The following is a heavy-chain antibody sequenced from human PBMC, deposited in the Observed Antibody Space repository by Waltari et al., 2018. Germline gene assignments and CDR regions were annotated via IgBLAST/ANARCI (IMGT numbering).Heavy chain of an antibody. Sequence: QVQLVQSGAEVKKPGSSVKVSCKASGGTFSSYAISWVRQAPGQGLEWMGGIIPIFGTANYAQKFQGRVTITADESTSTAYMELSSLRSEDTAVYYCACDGGDGYNSDPYYFDYWGQGTLVTVSS. CDR3: ACDGGDGYNSDPYYFDY. CDR2: IIPIFGTA. J-gene: IGHJ4*02. CDR1: GGTFSSYA. V-gene: IGHV1-69*12. D-gene: IGHD5-12*01.